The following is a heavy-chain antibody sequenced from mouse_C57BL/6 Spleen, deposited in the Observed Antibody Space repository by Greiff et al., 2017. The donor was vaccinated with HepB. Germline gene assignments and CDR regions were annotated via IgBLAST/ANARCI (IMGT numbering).Heavy chain of an antibody. D-gene: IGHD4-1*01. Sequence: EVMLVESGGDLVKPGGSLKLSCAASGFTFSSYGMSWVRQTPDKRLEWVATISSGGSYTYYPDSVKGRFPISRDNAKNTLYLQMSNLKSEDTAMYYCARRQLTGPYAMDYWGQGTSVTVSS. J-gene: IGHJ4*01. CDR1: GFTFSSYG. CDR2: ISSGGSYT. V-gene: IGHV5-6*02. CDR3: ARRQLTGPYAMDY.